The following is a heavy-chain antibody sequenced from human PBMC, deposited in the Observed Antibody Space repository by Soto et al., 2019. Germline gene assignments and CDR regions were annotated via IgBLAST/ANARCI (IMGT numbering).Heavy chain of an antibody. CDR3: ARGAYSSSWYDYYYGMDV. D-gene: IGHD6-13*01. J-gene: IGHJ6*02. CDR1: GYTFTSYD. CDR2: MNPNSGNT. V-gene: IGHV1-8*01. Sequence: QVQLVQSGAEVKKPGASVKVSCKASGYTFTSYDINWVRQATGQGLEWMGWMNPNSGNTGYAQKFQGRVTMTRITSINTAYMELSSLRSEDTAVYYCARGAYSSSWYDYYYGMDVWGQGTTVTVSS.